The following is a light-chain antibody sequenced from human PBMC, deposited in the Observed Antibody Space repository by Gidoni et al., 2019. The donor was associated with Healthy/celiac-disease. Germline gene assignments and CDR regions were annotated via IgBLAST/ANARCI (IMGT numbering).Light chain of an antibody. J-gene: IGKJ3*01. CDR1: QGISSY. CDR2: AAS. CDR3: QQYYSYPPFT. Sequence: AIRMTQSPSSLSASTGDRVTITCRASQGISSYLAWYQQKPGKAPKLLIYAASTLQSGVPSRFSGSESGTDFTLTISCLQSEDFATYYCQQYYSYPPFTFGPGTKVDIK. V-gene: IGKV1-8*01.